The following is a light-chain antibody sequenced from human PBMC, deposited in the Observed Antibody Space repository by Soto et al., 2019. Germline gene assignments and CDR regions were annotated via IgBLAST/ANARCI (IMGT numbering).Light chain of an antibody. V-gene: IGKV3-15*01. CDR3: QQYKTWPPWT. Sequence: EILMPQSPATLSVSPGERAPLYCRASQCFISNLAWYQHKPGQAPRLLIYDESTRSTGVPARFSGSGSGTDFTLTISSLQSEDVAVYYCQQYKTWPPWTFGQGTKVEVK. J-gene: IGKJ1*01. CDR2: DES. CDR1: QCFISN.